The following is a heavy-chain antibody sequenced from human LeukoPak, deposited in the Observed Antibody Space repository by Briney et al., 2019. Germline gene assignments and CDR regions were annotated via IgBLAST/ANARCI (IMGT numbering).Heavy chain of an antibody. CDR1: GFTFSSYA. CDR2: ISGSGGST. Sequence: PGGSLRLPCAASGFTFSSYAMSWVRQAPGKGLEWVSAISGSGGSTYYADSVKGRFTISRDNSKNTLYLQMNSLRAEDTAVYYCAKETFYCSGGSCYFDYWGQGTLVTVSS. D-gene: IGHD2-15*01. J-gene: IGHJ4*02. CDR3: AKETFYCSGGSCYFDY. V-gene: IGHV3-23*01.